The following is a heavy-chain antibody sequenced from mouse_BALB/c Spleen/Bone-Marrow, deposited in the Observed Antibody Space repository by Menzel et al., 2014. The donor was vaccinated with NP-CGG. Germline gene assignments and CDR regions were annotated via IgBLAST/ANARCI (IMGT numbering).Heavy chain of an antibody. D-gene: IGHD2-1*01. CDR2: INPSDSYT. V-gene: IGHV1-69*02. Sequence: QVQLQQSGAELVQPGASVKLSCKASGYTFTSYWMHWVQQRPGQGLEWIGKINPSDSYTNYNQKFKGKATLTVDKSSSTAYMQLSSLTSEDSAVYYCTRGLYGNSDYWGQGTTLTVSS. CDR3: TRGLYGNSDY. CDR1: GYTFTSYW. J-gene: IGHJ2*01.